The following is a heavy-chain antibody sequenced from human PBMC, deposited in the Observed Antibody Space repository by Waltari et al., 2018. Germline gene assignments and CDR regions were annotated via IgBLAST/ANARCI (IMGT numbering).Heavy chain of an antibody. V-gene: IGHV4-34*01. J-gene: IGHJ4*02. CDR3: ARGGGFSGHDSHYFDF. D-gene: IGHD5-12*01. CDR1: VDTISGYC. Sequence: QVQLQQWGAGLFRPSELLSLSCGLQVDTISGYCFSWIRQATGKGLQWIGQVHHSGTNNYNPSLKNRLNISGDRSKNQIYLRLTSVTAADTGVYYCARGGGFSGHDSHYFDFWGQGDLVTVSS. CDR2: VHHSGTN.